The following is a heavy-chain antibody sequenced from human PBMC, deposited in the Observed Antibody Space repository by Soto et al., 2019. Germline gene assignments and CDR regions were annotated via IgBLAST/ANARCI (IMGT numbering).Heavy chain of an antibody. CDR2: IIPIFGTA. V-gene: IGHV1-69*01. D-gene: IGHD6-13*01. CDR3: AIVQQQLDPDPDAFDI. J-gene: IGHJ3*02. CDR1: GGTFSSYA. Sequence: QVQLVQSGAEVKKPGSSVEVSCKASGGTFSSYAISWVRQAPGQGLEWMGGIIPIFGTANYAQKFQGRVTITADESTSTSYMELSSLRSEDTAVYFCAIVQQQLDPDPDAFDIWGQGTMVTVSS.